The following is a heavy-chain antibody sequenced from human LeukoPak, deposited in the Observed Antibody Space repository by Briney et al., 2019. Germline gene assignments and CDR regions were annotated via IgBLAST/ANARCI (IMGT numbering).Heavy chain of an antibody. CDR1: GGSISSYY. J-gene: IGHJ3*02. CDR3: ARGLLYYDFWSGYPLEAFDI. D-gene: IGHD3-3*01. Sequence: SETLSLTCTVSGGSISSYYWSWIRQPPGMGLEWIGYIYYSGSTNYNPSLKSRVTISVDTSKNQFSLKLSSVTAADTAVYYCARGLLYYDFWSGYPLEAFDIWGQGTMVTVSS. V-gene: IGHV4-59*01. CDR2: IYYSGST.